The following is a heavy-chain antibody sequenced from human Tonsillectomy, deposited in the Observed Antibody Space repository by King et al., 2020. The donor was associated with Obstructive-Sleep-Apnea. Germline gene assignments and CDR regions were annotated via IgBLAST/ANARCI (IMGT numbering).Heavy chain of an antibody. CDR2: LSGNGGST. Sequence: VQLVESGGDMGQPGGSLRLSCAASGFTFSSYGMSWVRQAPGKGLEWVSALSGNGGSTYYADSVKVRFTISRDNSQNTLYLQMNSLRADDTTVYNCAKNTYYDFWSERNWFDPWVQGTMVTVSS. CDR3: AKNTYYDFWSERNWFDP. CDR1: GFTFSSYG. J-gene: IGHJ5*02. D-gene: IGHD3-3*01. V-gene: IGHV3-23*04.